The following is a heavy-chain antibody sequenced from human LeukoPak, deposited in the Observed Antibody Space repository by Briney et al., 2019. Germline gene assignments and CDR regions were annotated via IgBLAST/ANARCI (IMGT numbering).Heavy chain of an antibody. CDR2: IIPIFGTE. J-gene: IGHJ4*02. Sequence: ASVKVSCKASGGTFSSYAISWVRQAPGQGLERMGGIIPIFGTENYAQKFQGRVTITADESTSTAYMELSSLRSEDTAVYYCARGPHGVLRSYGSGSYFDYWGQGTLVTVSS. V-gene: IGHV1-69*13. CDR1: GGTFSSYA. CDR3: ARGPHGVLRSYGSGSYFDY. D-gene: IGHD3-10*01.